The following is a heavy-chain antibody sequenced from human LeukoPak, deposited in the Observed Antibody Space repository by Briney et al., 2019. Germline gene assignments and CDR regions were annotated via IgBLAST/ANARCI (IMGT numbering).Heavy chain of an antibody. CDR1: GGSFSGYY. CDR3: ATLWLRGLVAFDI. Sequence: SETLSLTCAVYGGSFSGYYWSWIRQPPGKGLEWIGEINHSGSTNYNPSLKSRVTIPADTSKNQFSLKLSSVTAADTAVYYCATLWLRGLVAFDIWGQGTMVTVSS. CDR2: INHSGST. J-gene: IGHJ3*02. V-gene: IGHV4-34*01. D-gene: IGHD5-18*01.